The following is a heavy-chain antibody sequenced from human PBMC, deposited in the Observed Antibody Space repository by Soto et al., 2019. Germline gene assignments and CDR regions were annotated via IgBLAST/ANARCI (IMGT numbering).Heavy chain of an antibody. J-gene: IGHJ4*02. Sequence: QVQLVQSGAEVKKPGASVKVSCKASGYTFTGYYMHWVRQAPGQGLEWMGWINPNSGGTNYAQKFQGRVTMTRDTSISTAYMELSRLRSDDTAVYYCARGVIAARPGNYYFDYWGKGTLVTVSS. CDR2: INPNSGGT. CDR3: ARGVIAARPGNYYFDY. D-gene: IGHD6-6*01. CDR1: GYTFTGYY. V-gene: IGHV1-2*02.